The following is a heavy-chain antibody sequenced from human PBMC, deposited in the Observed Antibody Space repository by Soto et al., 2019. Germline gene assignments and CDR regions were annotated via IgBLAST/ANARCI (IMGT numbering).Heavy chain of an antibody. D-gene: IGHD4-17*01. Sequence: QVQLQQWGAGLLKPSETLSLTCAVYGESFSGYYWTWIRQPPGKGLEWIGDINHSGSTNYNPSLNSRATXSXDXXKNQFSLKLRSMTAADTAVYYCARPRTTETSSLAYWGQGTLVTVSS. V-gene: IGHV4-34*01. CDR1: GESFSGYY. CDR2: INHSGST. J-gene: IGHJ4*02. CDR3: ARPRTTETSSLAY.